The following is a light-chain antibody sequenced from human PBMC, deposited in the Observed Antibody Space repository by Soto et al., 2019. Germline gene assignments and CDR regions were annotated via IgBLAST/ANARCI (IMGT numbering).Light chain of an antibody. J-gene: IGLJ2*01. V-gene: IGLV2-14*03. CDR3: SSYTSSSTLV. CDR2: DVS. Sequence: QSVLTQPASVSGSPGQSITISCAGTSSDVGGYNFVSWYQHHPGKVPKLMIYDVSNRPSGVSNRFSGSKSGITASLTISGLQAEDEADYYCSSYTSSSTLVFGGGTKLTVL. CDR1: SSDVGGYNF.